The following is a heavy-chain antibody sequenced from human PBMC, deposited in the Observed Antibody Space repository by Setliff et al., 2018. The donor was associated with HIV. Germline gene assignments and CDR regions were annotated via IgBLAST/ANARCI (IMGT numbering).Heavy chain of an antibody. V-gene: IGHV4-38-2*01. CDR1: GYSISSGYY. CDR3: ASGHAGATFYYGMDV. CDR2: IYHSGST. Sequence: ETLSLTCAVSGYSISSGYYWGWIRQPPGKGLEWIGSIYHSGSTYYNPSLKSRVTISVDTSKNQFSLKLSSVTAADTAVYYCASGHAGATFYYGMDVWGQGTTVTVSS. J-gene: IGHJ6*02. D-gene: IGHD1-26*01.